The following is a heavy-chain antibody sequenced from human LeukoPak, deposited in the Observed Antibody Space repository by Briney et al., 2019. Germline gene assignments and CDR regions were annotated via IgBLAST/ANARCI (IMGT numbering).Heavy chain of an antibody. Sequence: GASVKVSCKASGYTFTSYDINWVRQATGQGLEWMGWMNPNSGNTGYAQKFQGRVTMTRNTSISTAYMELSSLRSEDTAVYYCARAARNRDGAFDIWGQGTMVTVSS. D-gene: IGHD3-10*01. J-gene: IGHJ3*02. CDR1: GYTFTSYD. CDR3: ARAARNRDGAFDI. CDR2: MNPNSGNT. V-gene: IGHV1-8*01.